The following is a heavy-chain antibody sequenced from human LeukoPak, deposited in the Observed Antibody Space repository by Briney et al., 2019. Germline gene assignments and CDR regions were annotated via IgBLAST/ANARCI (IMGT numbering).Heavy chain of an antibody. J-gene: IGHJ6*04. CDR2: IIPIFVTA. V-gene: IGHV1-69*01. D-gene: IGHD1-1*01. CDR3: AREHGGGTTDVWYYFFGMDV. Sequence: EAPVKSSCTASVDTFSSYAISWVRQGPGQMLEWIGGIIPIFVTANYAQKFQGRVTITADESTSTAYMELSSLRSEDTAVYYCAREHGGGTTDVWYYFFGMDVWGKGTTVTVSS. CDR1: VDTFSSYA.